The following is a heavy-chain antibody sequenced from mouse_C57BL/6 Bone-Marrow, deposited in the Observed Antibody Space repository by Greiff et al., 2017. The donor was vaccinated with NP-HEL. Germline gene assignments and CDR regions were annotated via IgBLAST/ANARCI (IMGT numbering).Heavy chain of an antibody. D-gene: IGHD2-3*01. V-gene: IGHV1-64*01. CDR1: GYTFTSYW. CDR3: ARYDGYYYYAMDY. CDR2: IHPNSGST. Sequence: QVQLKQPGAELVKPGASVKLSCKASGYTFTSYWMHWVKQRPGQGLEWIGMIHPNSGSTNYNEKFKSKATLTVDKSSSTAYMQLSSLTSEDSAVYYCARYDGYYYYAMDYWGQGTSVTVSS. J-gene: IGHJ4*01.